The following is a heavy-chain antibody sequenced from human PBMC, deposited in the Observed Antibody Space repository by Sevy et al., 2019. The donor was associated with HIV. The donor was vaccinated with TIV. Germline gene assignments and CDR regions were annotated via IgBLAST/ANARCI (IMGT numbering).Heavy chain of an antibody. D-gene: IGHD2-2*01. CDR2: FSFGCGKI. CDR1: GFTFSNYA. J-gene: IGHJ4*02. V-gene: IGHV3-23*01. CDR3: AREGCSKPHDY. Sequence: GGSLRLSCAASGFTFSNYAMSWVRQAPGKGLEWVSTFSFGCGKINYADSVKGRFTISRDNSKNTLYLQTNSLRAEDTALYYCAREGCSKPHDYWGQGTLVTVSS.